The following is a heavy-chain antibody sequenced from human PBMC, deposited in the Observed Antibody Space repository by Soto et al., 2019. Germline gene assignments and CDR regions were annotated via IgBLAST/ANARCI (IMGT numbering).Heavy chain of an antibody. V-gene: IGHV4-59*01. CDR3: ARVRDDYVWGSYRLSYYYYGMDV. J-gene: IGHJ6*02. CDR1: GGSISSYY. Sequence: PSETLSLTCTVSGGSISSYYWSWIRQPPGKGLEWIGYIYYSGSTNYNPSLKSRVTISVGTSKNQFSLKLSSVTAADTAVYYCARVRDDYVWGSYRLSYYYYGMDVWGQGTTVTVSS. CDR2: IYYSGST. D-gene: IGHD3-16*02.